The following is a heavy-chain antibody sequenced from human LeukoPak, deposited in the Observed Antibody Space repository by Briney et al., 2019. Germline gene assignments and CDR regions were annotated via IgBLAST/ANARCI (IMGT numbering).Heavy chain of an antibody. CDR2: INHSGST. CDR3: AREGITIFGVVRNLAFDY. CDR1: GGSFIGYY. D-gene: IGHD3-3*01. V-gene: IGHV4-34*01. Sequence: SETLSLTRAVYGGSFIGYYWSWIRQPPGKGLEWIGEINHSGSTNYNPSLKSRVTISVDTSKNQFSLKLSSVTAADTAVYYCAREGITIFGVVRNLAFDYWGQGTLVTVSS. J-gene: IGHJ4*02.